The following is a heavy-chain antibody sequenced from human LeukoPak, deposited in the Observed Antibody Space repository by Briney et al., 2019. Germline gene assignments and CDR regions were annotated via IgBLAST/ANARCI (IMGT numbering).Heavy chain of an antibody. CDR1: GGSISSSNW. CDR2: IYHSGST. J-gene: IGHJ4*02. V-gene: IGHV4-4*02. Sequence: SGTLSLTCAVSGGSISSSNWWSWVRQPPGKGLEWIGEIYHSGSTNYNPSLKSRVTISVDKSKNQFSLKLSSVTAADTAVYYCARGQSGSYFFSEFDYWGQGTLVSVSS. D-gene: IGHD1-26*01. CDR3: ARGQSGSYFFSEFDY.